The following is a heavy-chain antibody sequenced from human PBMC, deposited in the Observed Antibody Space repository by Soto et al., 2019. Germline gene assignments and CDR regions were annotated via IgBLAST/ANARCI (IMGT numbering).Heavy chain of an antibody. CDR3: ARVTPGNNLYYFSGLDV. D-gene: IGHD1-1*01. Sequence: GGSLRLSCVASGFNFGTYAIHWVRQAPGKGLQWVALIAYDGINTYYADSVKGRFTISRDNSXXXXXXXXXXXXXXXXXVYFCARVTPGNNLYYFSGLDVWGQGTSVTVSS. CDR2: IAYDGINT. V-gene: IGHV3-30-3*01. J-gene: IGHJ6*02. CDR1: GFNFGTYA.